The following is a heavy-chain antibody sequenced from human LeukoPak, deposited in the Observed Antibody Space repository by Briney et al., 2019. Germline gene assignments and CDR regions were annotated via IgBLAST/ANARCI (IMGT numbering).Heavy chain of an antibody. Sequence: SETLSLTCTVPGGSISSYYWSWIRQPPGKGLEWIGYIYYSGSTNYNPSLKSRVTISVDTSKNQFSLKLSSVTAADTAVYYCARHCGYSYGYYFDYWGQGTLVTVSS. D-gene: IGHD5-18*01. CDR1: GGSISSYY. V-gene: IGHV4-59*08. J-gene: IGHJ4*02. CDR3: ARHCGYSYGYYFDY. CDR2: IYYSGST.